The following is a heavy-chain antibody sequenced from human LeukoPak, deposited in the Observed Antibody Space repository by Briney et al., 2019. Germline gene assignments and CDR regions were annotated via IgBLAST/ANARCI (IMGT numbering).Heavy chain of an antibody. CDR1: GFTFSNYA. Sequence: GGSLRLSCAASGFTFSNYAISWVRQAPGQGLEWMGGIIPIFGTANSAQKFQARVTITADESTSTAYMELSSLRSDDTAVYYCASNFYGSGSYPVWGQGTLVTVSS. D-gene: IGHD3-10*01. CDR3: ASNFYGSGSYPV. V-gene: IGHV1-69*01. J-gene: IGHJ4*02. CDR2: IIPIFGTA.